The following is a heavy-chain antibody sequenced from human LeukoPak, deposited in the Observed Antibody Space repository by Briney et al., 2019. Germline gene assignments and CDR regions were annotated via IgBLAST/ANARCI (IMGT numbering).Heavy chain of an antibody. D-gene: IGHD3-22*01. CDR1: GYTFTSYG. J-gene: IGHJ1*01. CDR3: ARGPYYYDSSGYYSPSLEYFQH. CDR2: ISAYNGNT. Sequence: TSVKVSCKASGYTFTSYGISWVRQAPGQGLEWMGWISAYNGNTNYAQKLQGRVTMTTDTSTSTAYMELSSLRSEDTAVYYCARGPYYYDSSGYYSPSLEYFQHWGQGTLVTVSS. V-gene: IGHV1-18*01.